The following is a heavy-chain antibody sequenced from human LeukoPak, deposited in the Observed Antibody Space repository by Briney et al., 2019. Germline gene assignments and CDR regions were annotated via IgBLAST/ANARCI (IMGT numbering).Heavy chain of an antibody. CDR3: VRDRRYGSGSLDY. CDR1: GFTFSGYA. V-gene: IGHV3-11*04. J-gene: IGHJ4*02. D-gene: IGHD3-10*01. CDR2: ISSSGSTI. Sequence: GGSLRLSCAASGFTFSGYAMSWVRQAPGKGLEWVSYISSSGSTIYYADSMKGRFTTSRDNAKNSLYLQMNSLRAEDTAVYYCVRDRRYGSGSLDYWGQGTLVTVSS.